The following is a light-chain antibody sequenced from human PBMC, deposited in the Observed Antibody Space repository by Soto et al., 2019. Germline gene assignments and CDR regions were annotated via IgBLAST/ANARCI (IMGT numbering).Light chain of an antibody. CDR3: SSYTSATTYV. CDR2: EVS. CDR1: SSDVGGYNY. J-gene: IGLJ1*01. Sequence: QSVLTQPASVSGSPGQSITTSCTGTSSDVGGYNYVSWYQHHPGKAPKLMIHEVSDRPSGISNRFSGSKSGNTASLTISGLQAEDEADYYCSSYTSATTYVFGTGTKVTVL. V-gene: IGLV2-14*01.